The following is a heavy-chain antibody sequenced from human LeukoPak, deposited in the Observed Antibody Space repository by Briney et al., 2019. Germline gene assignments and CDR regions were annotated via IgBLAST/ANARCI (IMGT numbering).Heavy chain of an antibody. D-gene: IGHD6-6*01. V-gene: IGHV3-23*01. CDR1: GFTFSSYA. J-gene: IGHJ4*02. CDR2: ISGSGGST. CDR3: ATGGIAAQNFDY. Sequence: GGFLRLSCAASGFTFSSYAMSWVRQAPGKGLEWVSAISGSGGSTYYADSVKGRFTISRDNSKNTLYLQMNSLRAEDTAVYYCATGGIAAQNFDYWGQGTQVTVSS.